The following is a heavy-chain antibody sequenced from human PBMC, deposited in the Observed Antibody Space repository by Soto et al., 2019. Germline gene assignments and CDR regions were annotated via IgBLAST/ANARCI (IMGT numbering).Heavy chain of an antibody. V-gene: IGHV4-30-2*01. CDR3: ARAFYFDP. CDR1: GGSISSGGYS. CDR2: IYHSGST. J-gene: IGHJ5*02. Sequence: SATLSLTCAVSGGSISSGGYSWSWIRQPPGKGLEWIGYIYHSGSTYYNPSLKSRVTISVDRSKNQFSLKLSSVTAADTAVYYCARAFYFDPWGQGTLVTVSS. D-gene: IGHD3-3*01.